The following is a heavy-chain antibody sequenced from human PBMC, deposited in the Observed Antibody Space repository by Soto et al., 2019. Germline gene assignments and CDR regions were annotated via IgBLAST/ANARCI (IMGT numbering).Heavy chain of an antibody. CDR1: GYSFTDNE. D-gene: IGHD1-1*01. CDR3: EVTTGS. J-gene: IGHJ4*02. Sequence: QVQVVQSRAEVKKPGASVKVSCKTSGYSFTDNEINWVRQAPGQGLEWMGWVSPDHGNAGYAQHFQGRLTLTTNTSINTAYMEVNSLTSEDTAVYDCEVTTGSWGQGTMVTVSS. CDR2: VSPDHGNA. V-gene: IGHV1-8*01.